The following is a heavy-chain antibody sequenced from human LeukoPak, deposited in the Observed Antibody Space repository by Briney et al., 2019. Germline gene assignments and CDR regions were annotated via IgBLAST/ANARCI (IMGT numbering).Heavy chain of an antibody. D-gene: IGHD3-10*01. V-gene: IGHV3-23*01. CDR3: AKDPEYYLHYFDY. CDR1: GFTFSSYA. Sequence: GGPLRLSCAASGFTFSSYAMSWVRQAPGKGLEWVSAISGGGGSTYYADSVKGRFTISRDNSKNTLYLQMNSLRAEDTAVYYCAKDPEYYLHYFDYWGQGTLVTVSS. J-gene: IGHJ4*02. CDR2: ISGGGGST.